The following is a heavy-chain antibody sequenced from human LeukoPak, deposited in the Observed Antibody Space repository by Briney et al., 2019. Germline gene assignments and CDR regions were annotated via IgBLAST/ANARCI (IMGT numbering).Heavy chain of an antibody. V-gene: IGHV4-39*01. J-gene: IGHJ3*02. Sequence: SETLSLTCSVSGGSISTSGYYWGWIRQTPGKGLQWLGSPFYSGSTYYNPFLKSRATISADTSKNQFSLSLSSVTAADTAVYYCARRPTSMHAFDIWGHGTMVTVSS. D-gene: IGHD2-8*01. CDR3: ARRPTSMHAFDI. CDR2: PFYSGST. CDR1: GGSISTSGYY.